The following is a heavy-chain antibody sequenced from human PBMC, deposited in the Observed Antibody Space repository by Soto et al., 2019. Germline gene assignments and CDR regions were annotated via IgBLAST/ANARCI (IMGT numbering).Heavy chain of an antibody. CDR2: ISYDGSNK. Sequence: QVQLVESGGGVVQPGRSLRLSCAASGFTFSTDAMYWVRQAPGKGLEWVAVISYDGSNKYYADFVKGRFTISRDNSKNTLYLQMNSLRAEDTAVYYCARGQVLDYYDSSGYNNYYFDYWGQGTLVTVSS. CDR3: ARGQVLDYYDSSGYNNYYFDY. CDR1: GFTFSTDA. D-gene: IGHD3-22*01. V-gene: IGHV3-30-3*01. J-gene: IGHJ4*02.